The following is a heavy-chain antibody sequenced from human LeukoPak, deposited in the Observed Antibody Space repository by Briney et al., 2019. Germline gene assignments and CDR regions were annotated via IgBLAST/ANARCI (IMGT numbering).Heavy chain of an antibody. J-gene: IGHJ4*02. V-gene: IGHV1-46*01. Sequence: GASVTVSCKASGYTFTNYYIHWVRQAPGQGLEWMGMINPSGGRTTYAKKFQGRVTMTRDTSTNTVYTELSSLRSDDPAVYYCARDYYGGHNLYNFDFWGQGTRVIVSS. CDR1: GYTFTNYY. CDR3: ARDYYGGHNLYNFDF. D-gene: IGHD3-10*01. CDR2: INPSGGRT.